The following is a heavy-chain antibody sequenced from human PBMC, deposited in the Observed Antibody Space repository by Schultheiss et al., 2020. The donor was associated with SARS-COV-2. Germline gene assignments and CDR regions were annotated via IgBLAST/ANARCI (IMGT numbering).Heavy chain of an antibody. D-gene: IGHD1-26*01. Sequence: GGSLRLSCAASGFTFSSYWMSWVRQAPGKGLEWVANIKQDGSEKQYVDSVKGRFTISRDNSKNTLYLQMNSLRAEDTAVYYCAKDRSYSGSYCDPWGQGTLVTVSS. J-gene: IGHJ5*02. V-gene: IGHV3-7*03. CDR2: IKQDGSEK. CDR3: AKDRSYSGSYCDP. CDR1: GFTFSSYW.